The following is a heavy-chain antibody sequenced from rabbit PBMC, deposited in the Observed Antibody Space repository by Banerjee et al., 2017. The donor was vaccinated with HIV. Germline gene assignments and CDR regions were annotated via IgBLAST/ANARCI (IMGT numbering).Heavy chain of an antibody. CDR3: VRYSSGWGLDL. D-gene: IGHD4-1*01. CDR2: IYNGDGST. J-gene: IGHJ4*01. Sequence: QQQLEESGGGLVQPEGSLTLTCKASGFDFSSNAMCWVRQAPGKGPEWIACIYNGDGSTYYASWVNGRFTISKTSSTTVTLQMTSLTAADTATYFCVRYSSGWGLDLWGPGTLVTVS. V-gene: IGHV1S47*01. CDR1: GFDFSSNA.